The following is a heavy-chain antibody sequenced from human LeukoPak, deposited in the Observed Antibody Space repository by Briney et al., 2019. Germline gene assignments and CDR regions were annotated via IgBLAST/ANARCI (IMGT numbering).Heavy chain of an antibody. J-gene: IGHJ3*02. D-gene: IGHD3-16*01. CDR1: GYSFTSYW. Sequence: GESLKISCKGSGYSFTSYWIGWVRHMPGKGLKWMGIIYPSDSDTKYSPSFQGQVTISADKSISTAYLQCSSLKASDTAMYYCARGRGRQATDAFDIWGQGTMVTVSS. V-gene: IGHV5-51*01. CDR2: IYPSDSDT. CDR3: ARGRGRQATDAFDI.